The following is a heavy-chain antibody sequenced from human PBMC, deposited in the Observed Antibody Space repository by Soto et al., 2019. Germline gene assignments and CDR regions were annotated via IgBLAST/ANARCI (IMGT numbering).Heavy chain of an antibody. J-gene: IGHJ6*02. CDR3: ARKYYDFWSGYYDGGDYYYGMDV. CDR1: GYSFTSYW. D-gene: IGHD3-3*01. Sequence: PGESLKISCKGSGYSFTSYWISWVRQMPGKGLEWMGRIDPSDSYTNYSPSFQGHVTISADKSISTAYLQWSSLKASDTAMYYCARKYYDFWSGYYDGGDYYYGMDVWGQGTTVTVS. CDR2: IDPSDSYT. V-gene: IGHV5-10-1*01.